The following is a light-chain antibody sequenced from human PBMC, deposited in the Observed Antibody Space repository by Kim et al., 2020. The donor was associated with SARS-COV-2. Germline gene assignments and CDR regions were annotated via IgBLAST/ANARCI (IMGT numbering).Light chain of an antibody. CDR1: NIGDKT. Sequence: GKTASITGGGNNIGDKTVHWYQQKPGQAPVLVIFDDFGRPSGIPERFSGSRSGNTATLTISRVEAGDEADYYCQVSDNTYDHPYYVFGTGTKVTVL. V-gene: IGLV3-21*03. CDR2: DDF. CDR3: QVSDNTYDHPYYV. J-gene: IGLJ1*01.